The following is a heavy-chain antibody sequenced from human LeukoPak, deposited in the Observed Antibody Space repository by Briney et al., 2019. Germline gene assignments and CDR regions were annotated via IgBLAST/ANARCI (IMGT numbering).Heavy chain of an antibody. CDR2: IYYSGST. CDR1: GGSISSYY. CDR3: ARERASYGDYSRFDP. Sequence: PSETLSLTCTVSGGSISSYYWSWIRQPPGKGLEWIGYIYYSGSTNYNPSLKSRVTISVDTSKNQFSLKLSSVTAADTAVYYCARERASYGDYSRFDPWGQGTLVTVSS. V-gene: IGHV4-59*01. J-gene: IGHJ5*02. D-gene: IGHD4-17*01.